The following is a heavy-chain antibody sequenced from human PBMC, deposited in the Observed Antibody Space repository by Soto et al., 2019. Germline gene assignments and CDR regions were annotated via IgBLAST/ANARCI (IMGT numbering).Heavy chain of an antibody. CDR1: GYTLTELS. Sequence: ASVKVSCKVSGYTLTELSMHWVRQAPGKGLEWMGGFDPEDGETIYAQKFQGRLSMATDTTTSTAYMELRSLRSDDTAVYYCARESWQWLDYWGQGTRVTAPQ. D-gene: IGHD3-22*01. CDR2: FDPEDGET. CDR3: ARESWQWLDY. J-gene: IGHJ4*02. V-gene: IGHV1-24*01.